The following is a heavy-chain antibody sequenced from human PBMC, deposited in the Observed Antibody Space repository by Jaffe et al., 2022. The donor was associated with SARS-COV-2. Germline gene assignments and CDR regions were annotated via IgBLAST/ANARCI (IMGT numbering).Heavy chain of an antibody. D-gene: IGHD6-13*01. CDR3: ARLRYSSSFIGY. V-gene: IGHV4-34*01. CDR1: GGSFSGYY. Sequence: QVQLQQWGAGLLKPSETLSLTCAVYGGSFSGYYWSWIRQPPGKGLEWIGEINHSGSTNYNPSLKSRVTISVDTSKNQFSLKLSSVTAADTAVYYCARLRYSSSFIGYWGQGTLVTVSS. J-gene: IGHJ4*02. CDR2: INHSGST.